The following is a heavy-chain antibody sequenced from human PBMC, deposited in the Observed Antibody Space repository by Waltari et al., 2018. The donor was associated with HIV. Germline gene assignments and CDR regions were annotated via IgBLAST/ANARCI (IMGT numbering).Heavy chain of an antibody. CDR2: IDHRGST. D-gene: IGHD3-3*01. CDR1: AGSFTAYY. J-gene: IGHJ1*01. Sequence: QVQLLQWGTGLLMPSETLSLTCAVYAGSFTAYYWTWIRQSPGNGLEWIGEIDHRGSTNYNPSLKSRVTISVDASKNQFSLKLTSVTAADTGLYYCARGPHTSIFGVVKYFQPWGQGTLVIVSS. CDR3: ARGPHTSIFGVVKYFQP. V-gene: IGHV4-34*02.